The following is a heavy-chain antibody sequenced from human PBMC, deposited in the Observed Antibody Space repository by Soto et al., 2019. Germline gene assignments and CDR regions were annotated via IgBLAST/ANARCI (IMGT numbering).Heavy chain of an antibody. CDR2: IYYSGST. V-gene: IGHV4-59*11. Sequence: SETLSLTCTVSGGSISSHYWSWIRRHPGKGLEWIGYIYYSGSTNYNPSLKSRVTISVDTSKKQFSLKLSSVTAADPAGYYLGRDRGGSGDYLWAQEPLFRSPQ. D-gene: IGHD2-21*01. J-gene: IGHJ5*02. CDR1: GGSISSHY. CDR3: GRDRGGSGDYL.